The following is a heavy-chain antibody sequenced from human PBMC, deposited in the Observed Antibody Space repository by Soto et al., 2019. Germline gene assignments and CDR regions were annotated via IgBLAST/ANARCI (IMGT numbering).Heavy chain of an antibody. CDR2: INPKFGDT. D-gene: IGHD3-10*01. J-gene: IGHJ6*01. CDR1: GYTFTAYY. Sequence: QVQLVQSGAEVKEPGDSVRVSCEASGYTFTAYYIHWVRQVPGQGLEWMGWINPKFGDTTYAQDFQGGVTMTRDMSISTVYMELSRLTSDDTAIYYCARNMDYYYGPGSGNGHGVWGQGTAVTVFS. CDR3: ARNMDYYYGPGSGNGHGV. V-gene: IGHV1-2*02.